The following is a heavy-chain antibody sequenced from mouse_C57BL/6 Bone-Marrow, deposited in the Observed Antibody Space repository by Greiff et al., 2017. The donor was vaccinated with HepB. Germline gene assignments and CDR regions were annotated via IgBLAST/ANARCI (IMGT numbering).Heavy chain of an antibody. CDR3: ARDGYYFDY. CDR1: GYSITSGYY. Sequence: EVQLQESGPGLVKPSQSLSLTCSVTGYSITSGYYRNWIRQFPGNKLEWMGYISYDGSNNYNPSLKNRISITRDTSKNQFFLKLNSVTTEDTATYYCARDGYYFDYWGQGTTLTVSS. V-gene: IGHV3-6*01. CDR2: ISYDGSN. J-gene: IGHJ2*01. D-gene: IGHD2-2*01.